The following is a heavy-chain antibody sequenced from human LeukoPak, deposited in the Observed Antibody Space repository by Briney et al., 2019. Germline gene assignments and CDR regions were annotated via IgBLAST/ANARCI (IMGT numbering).Heavy chain of an antibody. CDR2: ISASGANT. J-gene: IGHJ4*02. V-gene: IGHV3-23*01. CDR1: GFTFSNYA. CDR3: GEVQSGNKFDY. Sequence: GGSLRLSCAASGFTFSNYAMGWVRQAPRKGLEWVSAISASGANTYYADSVKGRFTISRDNSKNMLYLHMNSLRAEDTAVYYCGEVQSGNKFDYWGRGTQVTVSS. D-gene: IGHD1-1*01.